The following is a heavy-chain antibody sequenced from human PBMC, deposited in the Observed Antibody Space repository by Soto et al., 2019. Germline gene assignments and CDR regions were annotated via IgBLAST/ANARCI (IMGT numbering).Heavy chain of an antibody. CDR1: GLTFRNYR. CDR3: AREDLRPPSNSYGIEV. J-gene: IGHJ6*02. V-gene: IGHV3-30-3*01. Sequence: PGGSLRPSCAASGLTFRNYRMNWVRQAPGKGLEWVALISFDGSSKYYADSVKGPFTISRDNSKNTVYVQMNSLRGEDTAVYYCAREDLRPPSNSYGIEVWGQGTKVTVSS. D-gene: IGHD4-17*01. CDR2: ISFDGSSK.